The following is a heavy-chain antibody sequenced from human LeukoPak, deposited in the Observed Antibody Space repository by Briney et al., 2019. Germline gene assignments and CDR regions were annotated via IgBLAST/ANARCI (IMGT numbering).Heavy chain of an antibody. D-gene: IGHD5-24*01. CDR3: ARHVPSRDGYNSPFGY. J-gene: IGHJ4*02. Sequence: SETLSLTCTVSGGSISSSSYYWGWIRQPPGKGLEWIGSIYYSGSTYYNPSLKSRVTISVDTSKNQFSLKLSSVTAADTAVYYCARHVPSRDGYNSPFGYWGQGTPVTVSS. V-gene: IGHV4-39*01. CDR1: GGSISSSSYY. CDR2: IYYSGST.